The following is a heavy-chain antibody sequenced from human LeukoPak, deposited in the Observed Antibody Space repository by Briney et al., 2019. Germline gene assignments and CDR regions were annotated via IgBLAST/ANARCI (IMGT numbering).Heavy chain of an antibody. CDR1: GGTFSSYA. Sequence: ASVKVPCKASGGTFSSYAISWVRQAPGQGLEWMGGIIPIFGTANYAQKFQGRVTITTDESTSTAYMELSSLRSEDTAVYYCARSLDIVLMVYARKVDSPFDPWGQGTLVTVSS. D-gene: IGHD2-8*01. J-gene: IGHJ5*02. CDR2: IIPIFGTA. V-gene: IGHV1-69*05. CDR3: ARSLDIVLMVYARKVDSPFDP.